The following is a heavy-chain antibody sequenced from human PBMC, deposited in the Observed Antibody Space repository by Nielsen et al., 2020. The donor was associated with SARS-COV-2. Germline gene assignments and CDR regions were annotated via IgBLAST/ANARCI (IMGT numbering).Heavy chain of an antibody. J-gene: IGHJ4*02. CDR1: GFTFDDYA. CDR2: ISWSSGSI. Sequence: GGSLRLSCAASGFTFDDYAMHWVRQAPGKGLEWVSGISWSSGSIGYADSVKGRFTISRDNSKNTLYLQMNSLRAEDTAVYYCARSDSSSWYFHWGQGTLVTVSS. CDR3: ARSDSSSWYFH. V-gene: IGHV3-9*01. D-gene: IGHD6-13*01.